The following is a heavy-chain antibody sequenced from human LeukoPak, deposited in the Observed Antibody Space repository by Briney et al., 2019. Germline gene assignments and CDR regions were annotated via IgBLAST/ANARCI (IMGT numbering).Heavy chain of an antibody. CDR1: GGSIENYY. Sequence: TSETLSLTCTVSGGSIENYYWSWIRQSADKGLQWLGRIYGSENSNFNPKFNPSLMSRVTMALDASKNQLSLTLMSVTAADTAVYFCARNRGGSGYYEYWGQGTLVSVSS. CDR3: ARNRGGSGYYEY. D-gene: IGHD2-15*01. V-gene: IGHV4-4*07. CDR2: IYGSENSNFNP. J-gene: IGHJ4*02.